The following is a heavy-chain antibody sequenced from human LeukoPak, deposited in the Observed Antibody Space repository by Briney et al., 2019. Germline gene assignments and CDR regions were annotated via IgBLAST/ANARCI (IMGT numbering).Heavy chain of an antibody. D-gene: IGHD3-10*01. Sequence: PGRSLRLSCAASGFTFDDYAMHWVRHAPGKGLEWVSGISWNSGSIGYADSVKGRFTISRDNAKNSLYLQMNSLRAEDTALYYCAKAGKMVRGVIITSYFDYWGQGTLVTVSS. J-gene: IGHJ4*02. CDR1: GFTFDDYA. V-gene: IGHV3-9*01. CDR3: AKAGKMVRGVIITSYFDY. CDR2: ISWNSGSI.